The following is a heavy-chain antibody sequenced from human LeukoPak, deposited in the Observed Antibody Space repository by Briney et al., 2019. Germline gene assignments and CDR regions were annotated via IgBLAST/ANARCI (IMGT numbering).Heavy chain of an antibody. Sequence: GGSLRLSCAASGFTVSSNYMSWVRQAPGKGLEWVSVIYSDSRTYYADSVKGRFTISRDNSKNTLYLPMNSLRAEDTAVYYCASLPDSSGYYYYGMDVWGQGTTVTVSS. J-gene: IGHJ6*02. D-gene: IGHD3-22*01. V-gene: IGHV3-53*01. CDR3: ASLPDSSGYYYYGMDV. CDR2: IYSDSRT. CDR1: GFTVSSNY.